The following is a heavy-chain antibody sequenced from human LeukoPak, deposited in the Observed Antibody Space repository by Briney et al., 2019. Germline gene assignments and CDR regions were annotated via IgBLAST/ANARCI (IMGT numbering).Heavy chain of an antibody. CDR1: GFTFSCYW. V-gene: IGHV3-74*01. CDR2: INSGGSST. Sequence: GGSLRLSCAASGFTFSCYWMHWVRQAPGKGLVWVSRINSGGSSTSYADSVKGRFTISRDNAKNTLYLQMNSLRAEDTAVYYCARELVGADNWFDPWGQGTLVTVSS. CDR3: ARELVGADNWFDP. J-gene: IGHJ5*02. D-gene: IGHD1-26*01.